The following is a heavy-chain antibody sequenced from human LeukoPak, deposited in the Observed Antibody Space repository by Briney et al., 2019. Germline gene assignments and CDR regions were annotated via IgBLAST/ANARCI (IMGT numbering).Heavy chain of an antibody. V-gene: IGHV3-21*01. CDR1: GFTFRSYS. D-gene: IGHD3-10*01. Sequence: GGSLRLSCAASGFTFRSYSMNWVRQAPGKGLEWVSSISSSSSYIYYADSLKGRFTISRDNAKNSLYLQMNSLRAEDTAVYYCARCRMVRGVTGAFDIWGQGTMVTVSS. CDR3: ARCRMVRGVTGAFDI. CDR2: ISSSSSYI. J-gene: IGHJ3*02.